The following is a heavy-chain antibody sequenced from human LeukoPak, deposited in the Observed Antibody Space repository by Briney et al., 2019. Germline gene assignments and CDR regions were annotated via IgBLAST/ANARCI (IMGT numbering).Heavy chain of an antibody. J-gene: IGHJ4*02. CDR3: AKKGATTGDFDY. CDR1: GFTFSNFL. V-gene: IGHV3-23*01. Sequence: GGSLRPSCAASGFTFSNFLMTWVRQAPGKGPEWVSAISGSGGDTYYADSVKGRFTISRDNSKNTLYLQMNSLRAEDTAVYYCAKKGATTGDFDYWGQGALVTVSS. CDR2: ISGSGGDT. D-gene: IGHD1-26*01.